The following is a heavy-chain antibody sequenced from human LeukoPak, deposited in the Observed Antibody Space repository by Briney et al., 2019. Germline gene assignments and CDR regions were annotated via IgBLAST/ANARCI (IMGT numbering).Heavy chain of an antibody. Sequence: GGSLRLSCAASGFTFSDYYMSWIRQAPGKGLEWVSYISGSGSTVYYAASVKGRFTISRDNAKNSLYLQMNSLRAEDTAVYYCARGKISSSDLFDPWGQGTLVTVSS. CDR2: ISGSGSTV. V-gene: IGHV3-11*04. D-gene: IGHD6-13*01. CDR1: GFTFSDYY. J-gene: IGHJ5*02. CDR3: ARGKISSSDLFDP.